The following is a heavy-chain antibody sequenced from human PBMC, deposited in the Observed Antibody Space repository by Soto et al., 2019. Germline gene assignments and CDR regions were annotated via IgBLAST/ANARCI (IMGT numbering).Heavy chain of an antibody. J-gene: IGHJ6*02. CDR2: IYYSGST. CDR1: GGSISSGDYY. D-gene: IGHD3-3*01. Sequence: QVQLQESGPGLVKPSQTLSLTCTVSGGSISSGDYYWSWIRQPPGKGLEWIGYIYYSGSTYYNPSLKGRVTISVDTSKNQFSLKLSSVTAADTAVYYCARGLAIFGVVIAHYYYGMDVWGQGTTVTVSS. V-gene: IGHV4-30-4*01. CDR3: ARGLAIFGVVIAHYYYGMDV.